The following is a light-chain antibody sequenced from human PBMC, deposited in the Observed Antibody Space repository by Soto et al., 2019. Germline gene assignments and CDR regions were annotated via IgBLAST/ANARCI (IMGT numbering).Light chain of an antibody. CDR3: QQYNTWPPIFT. V-gene: IGKV3-15*01. Sequence: EVVMTQSPATLSVSPGERATLSCRASQSVSSNLAWYQQKPGLAPRLLIYGASTRATGVPARFSGSGSVTEFTLTISSLQSEDFAVYYCQQYNTWPPIFTFGPGTKVDIK. CDR2: GAS. CDR1: QSVSSN. J-gene: IGKJ3*01.